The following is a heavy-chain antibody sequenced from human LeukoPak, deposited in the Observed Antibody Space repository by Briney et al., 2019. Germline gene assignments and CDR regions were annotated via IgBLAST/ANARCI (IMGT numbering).Heavy chain of an antibody. CDR3: ARATDVLRYFDWFYFDY. Sequence: ASVKVSCKASGYTFTGYYMHWVRQAPGQGLEWMGRINPNSGGTNYAQKFQGRVTMTRDTSISTAYMELSRLRSDDTAVYYCARATDVLRYFDWFYFDYWGQGTLVTVSS. CDR2: INPNSGGT. D-gene: IGHD3-9*01. CDR1: GYTFTGYY. J-gene: IGHJ4*02. V-gene: IGHV1-2*06.